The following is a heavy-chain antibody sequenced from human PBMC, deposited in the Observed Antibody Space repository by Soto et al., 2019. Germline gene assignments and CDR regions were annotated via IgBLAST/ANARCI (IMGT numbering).Heavy chain of an antibody. CDR2: IIPILGIA. D-gene: IGHD3-10*01. Sequence: SVKVSCKASGGTFSSYTISWVRQAPGQGLEWMGRIIPILGIANYAQKFQGRVTITADKSTSTAYMELSSLRSEDTAVYYCAREINGFGELFSWFDPWGQGTLVTVSS. CDR3: AREINGFGELFSWFDP. CDR1: GGTFSSYT. J-gene: IGHJ5*02. V-gene: IGHV1-69*04.